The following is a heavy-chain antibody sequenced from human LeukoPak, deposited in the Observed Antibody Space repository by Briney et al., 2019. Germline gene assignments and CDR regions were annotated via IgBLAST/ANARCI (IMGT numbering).Heavy chain of an antibody. CDR2: IYYSGST. CDR1: GGSISSYY. V-gene: IGHV4-59*01. Sequence: PSETLSLTCTVSGGSISSYYWSWIRQPPGKGLEWIGYIYYSGSTNYNPSLKSRVTISVDTSKNQFSLKLSSVTAADTAVYYCARGGIQLWFRPAYYYGMDVWGQGTTVTVSS. J-gene: IGHJ6*02. D-gene: IGHD5-18*01. CDR3: ARGGIQLWFRPAYYYGMDV.